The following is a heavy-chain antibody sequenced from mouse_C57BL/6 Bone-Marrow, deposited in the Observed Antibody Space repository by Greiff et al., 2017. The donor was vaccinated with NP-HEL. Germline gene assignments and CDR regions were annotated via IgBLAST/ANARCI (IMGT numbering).Heavy chain of an antibody. J-gene: IGHJ3*01. D-gene: IGHD4-1*01. CDR1: GYTFTSYG. Sequence: QVQLQQSGAELARPGASVKLSCKASGYTFTSYGISWVKQRTGQGLEWIGEIYPRSGNTYYNEKFKGKATLTADKSSSTAYMELRSLTSEDSAVYFCARPGRRDAYWGQGTLVTVSA. CDR3: ARPGRRDAY. CDR2: IYPRSGNT. V-gene: IGHV1-81*01.